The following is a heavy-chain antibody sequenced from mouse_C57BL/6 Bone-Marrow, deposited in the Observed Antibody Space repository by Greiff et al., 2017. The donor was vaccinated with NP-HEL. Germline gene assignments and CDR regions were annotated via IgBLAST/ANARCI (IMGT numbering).Heavy chain of an antibody. D-gene: IGHD2-4*01. Sequence: DVHLVESGGDLVKPGGSLKLSCAASGFTFSSYGMSWVRQTPDKRLEWVATISSGGSYTYYPDSVKGRFTISRDNAKNTLYLQMSSLKSEDTAMYYCASTYDYDVAWFAYWGQGTLVTVSA. CDR2: ISSGGSYT. J-gene: IGHJ3*01. CDR3: ASTYDYDVAWFAY. CDR1: GFTFSSYG. V-gene: IGHV5-6*01.